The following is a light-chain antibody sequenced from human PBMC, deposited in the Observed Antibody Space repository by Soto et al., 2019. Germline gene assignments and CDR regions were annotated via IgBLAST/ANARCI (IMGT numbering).Light chain of an antibody. CDR1: QSVGSTY. CDR3: QQFGTSPRYT. Sequence: EILLTQSPGTLSLSPGERATLSCRTSQSVGSTYLAWYQQKPGQAPRLLIYEAYRRATGIPDRFSGSGSGTAFTLTISRLEPEDFAVYYCQQFGTSPRYTFGQGTKLEI. V-gene: IGKV3-20*01. J-gene: IGKJ2*01. CDR2: EAY.